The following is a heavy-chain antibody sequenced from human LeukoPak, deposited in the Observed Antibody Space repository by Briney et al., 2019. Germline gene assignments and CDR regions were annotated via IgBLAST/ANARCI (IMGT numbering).Heavy chain of an antibody. CDR2: INQDGSEK. CDR3: AKDRRGNFDY. CDR1: GITFSRFW. Sequence: AGGSLRLSCAASGITFSRFWMSWVRQAPGKGLQWVANINQDGSEKHYVDPVKGRFTISRDNAENSLYLQMNSLRAEDTAVYYCAKDRRGNFDYWGQGTLVTVSS. V-gene: IGHV3-7*03. J-gene: IGHJ4*02. D-gene: IGHD3-16*01.